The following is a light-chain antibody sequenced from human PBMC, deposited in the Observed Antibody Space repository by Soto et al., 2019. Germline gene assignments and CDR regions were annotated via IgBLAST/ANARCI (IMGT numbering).Light chain of an antibody. J-gene: IGKJ4*01. CDR3: QQRSNGTLT. CDR2: DAS. V-gene: IGKV3-11*01. CDR1: QRFXRY. Sequence: IVLTQSASTLSLSPGESATLSCRASQRFXRYLGWYQQKPGQAPRLLXYDASNRAIGIPARLSGSGSGTDFTLTISSLEPEDVAAYYCQQRSNGTLTFGGGTKVDIK.